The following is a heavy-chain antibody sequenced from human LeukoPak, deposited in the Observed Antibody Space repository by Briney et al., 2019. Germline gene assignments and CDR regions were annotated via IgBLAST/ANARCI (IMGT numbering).Heavy chain of an antibody. J-gene: IGHJ4*02. Sequence: SETLSLTCTVSGDSISTSNCYWGWIRQPPGKGLEWIWSIHYSGSTYYNPSLKSRVTISVDTSKSQFSLKLSSVTAADTAVYYCARHGYYYGSGSYYHPFNYWGQGTLVTVSS. CDR1: GDSISTSNCY. CDR2: IHYSGST. CDR3: ARHGYYYGSGSYYHPFNY. V-gene: IGHV4-39*01. D-gene: IGHD3-10*01.